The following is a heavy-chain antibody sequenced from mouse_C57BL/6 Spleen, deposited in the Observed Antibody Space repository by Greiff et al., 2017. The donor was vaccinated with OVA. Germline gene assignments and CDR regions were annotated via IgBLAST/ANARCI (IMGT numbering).Heavy chain of an antibody. CDR1: GYTFTSYW. V-gene: IGHV1-59*01. CDR3: ARGDYGNTWFAY. J-gene: IGHJ3*01. CDR2: IDPSDSYT. Sequence: QVQLQQPGAELVRPGTSVKLSCKASGYTFTSYWTHWVKQRPGQGLEWIGVIDPSDSYTNYNQKFKGKATLTVDTSSSTAYMQLSSLTSEDSAVYYCARGDYGNTWFAYWGQGTLVTVSA. D-gene: IGHD2-1*01.